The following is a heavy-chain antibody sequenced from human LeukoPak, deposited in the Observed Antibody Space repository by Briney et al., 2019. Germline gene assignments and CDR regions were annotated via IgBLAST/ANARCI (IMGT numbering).Heavy chain of an antibody. J-gene: IGHJ4*02. CDR1: GFTFSSYS. Sequence: PGGSLRLSCAASGFTFSSYSMNWVRQAPGKGLEWVSYISSSSSTIYYADSVKGRFTISRDNAKNSLYLQMNSLRAEDTAVYYCAKTLYYYGSGSSYYFDYWGQGTLVTVSS. V-gene: IGHV3-48*01. D-gene: IGHD3-10*01. CDR3: AKTLYYYGSGSSYYFDY. CDR2: ISSSSSTI.